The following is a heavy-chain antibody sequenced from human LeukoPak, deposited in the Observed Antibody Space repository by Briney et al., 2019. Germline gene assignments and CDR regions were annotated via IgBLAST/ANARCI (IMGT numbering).Heavy chain of an antibody. J-gene: IGHJ3*02. V-gene: IGHV3-23*01. CDR2: VTGSGGST. CDR1: GFTFTTYA. D-gene: IGHD3-3*01. Sequence: GGSLRLSCAASGFTFTTYAMSWVRQAPGKGLEWVSGVTGSGGSTYYADSVKGRFTISRDNSKNTVSLQMNILRAEDTAVYYCAKGPNFWLTPIAFPIWGQGTIVTVSS. CDR3: AKGPNFWLTPIAFPI.